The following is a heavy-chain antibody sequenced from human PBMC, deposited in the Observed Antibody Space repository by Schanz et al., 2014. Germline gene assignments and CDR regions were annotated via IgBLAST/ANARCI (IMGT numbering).Heavy chain of an antibody. D-gene: IGHD1-26*01. CDR1: GFSFSTYW. V-gene: IGHV3-30*03. J-gene: IGHJ4*02. CDR3: ARSRSGFYFDY. CDR2: VSSDGNND. Sequence: EQLVESGGGLVQPGGSLRLSCAASGFSFSTYWMSWVRQAPGGGLEWVALVSSDGNNDYYTDSVKGRFTMSRDNAKNSVFLQMNSLRAEDTAVYYCARSRSGFYFDYWGQGTLVTVSS.